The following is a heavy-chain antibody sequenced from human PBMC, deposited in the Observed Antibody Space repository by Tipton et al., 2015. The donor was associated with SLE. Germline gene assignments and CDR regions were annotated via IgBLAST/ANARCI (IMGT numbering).Heavy chain of an antibody. CDR1: GFTFSSYA. CDR2: ISSSGSSI. CDR3: AAAQGSGAFDI. D-gene: IGHD3-10*01. V-gene: IGHV3-48*03. Sequence: GSLRLSCAASGFTFSSYAMSWVRQAPGKGLEWVSYISSSGSSIYYADSVKGRFTISRDNAKNSLYLQMNSLRAEDTAVYYCAAAQGSGAFDIWGQGTLVTVSS. J-gene: IGHJ3*02.